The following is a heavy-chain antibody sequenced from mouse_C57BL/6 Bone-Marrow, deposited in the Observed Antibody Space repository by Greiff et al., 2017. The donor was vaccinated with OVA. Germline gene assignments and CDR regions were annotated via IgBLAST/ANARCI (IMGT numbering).Heavy chain of an antibody. CDR3: ARLVADAMDY. CDR2: IHPNSSST. V-gene: IGHV1-64*01. D-gene: IGHD1-1*01. J-gene: IGHJ4*01. CDR1: GYTFTSYW. Sequence: VQLQQPGAELVKPGASVKLSCKASGYTFTSYWMHWVKQRPGQGLEWIGMIHPNSSSTNYNEKFKSKATLTVDKSSSTAYMQLSSLTSEDSAVYYCARLVADAMDYWGQGTSVTVSS.